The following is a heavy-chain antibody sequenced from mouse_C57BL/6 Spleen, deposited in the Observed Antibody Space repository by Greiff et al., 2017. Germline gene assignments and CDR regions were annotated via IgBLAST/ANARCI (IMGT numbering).Heavy chain of an antibody. J-gene: IGHJ1*03. CDR3: TRAPYGSNWYFDV. CDR1: GFTFSSYA. V-gene: IGHV5-9-1*02. Sequence: EVKLLESGEGLVKPGGSLKLSCAASGFTFSSYAMSWVRQTPEKRLEWVAYISSGGDYIYYADTVKGRFTISRDNARNTLYLQMSSLKSEDTAMYYCTRAPYGSNWYFDVWGTGTTVTVSS. D-gene: IGHD1-1*01. CDR2: ISSGGDYI.